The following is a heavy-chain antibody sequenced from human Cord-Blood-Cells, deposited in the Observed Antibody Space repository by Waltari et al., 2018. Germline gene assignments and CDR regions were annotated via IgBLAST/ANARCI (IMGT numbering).Heavy chain of an antibody. CDR3: ARPSNWYFDL. CDR1: GYSISSGYY. J-gene: IGHJ2*01. Sequence: QVQLQESGPGLVKPSETLSLTCTVSGYSISSGYYWGWIRQPPGKGLEWIGSIYHSGSTYYNPSLSSRVTISVDTSKNQFSLKLSSVTAADTAVYYCARPSNWYFDLWGRGTLVTVSS. CDR2: IYHSGST. V-gene: IGHV4-38-2*02.